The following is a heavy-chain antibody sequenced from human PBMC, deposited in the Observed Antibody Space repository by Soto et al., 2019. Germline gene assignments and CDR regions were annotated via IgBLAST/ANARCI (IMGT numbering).Heavy chain of an antibody. J-gene: IGHJ2*01. CDR3: ARIVGYDYGPYWYFDL. CDR2: IIPMFGTA. D-gene: IGHD5-18*01. CDR1: GGTFSSDA. V-gene: IGHV1-69*01. Sequence: QVQLVQSGADVKKPGSSVKVSCKASGGTFSSDAISWVRQAPGQGLEWMGGIIPMFGTAHYAQRFQGRVTITADESTSTAYMELTSLSCENTAVYYCARIVGYDYGPYWYFDLWGRGTVVTVSS.